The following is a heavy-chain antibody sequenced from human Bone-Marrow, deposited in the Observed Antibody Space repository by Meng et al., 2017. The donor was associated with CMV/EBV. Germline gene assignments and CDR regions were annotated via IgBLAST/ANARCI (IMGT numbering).Heavy chain of an antibody. CDR2: ISSDWSSI. D-gene: IGHD2-21*02. Sequence: GESLKISCAASGFTFSSYWMHWVRQAPGKGLVWVSRISSDWSSIIYADSVKGRFTISRDNAKNTLYLQMNSLRGEDTAVYYCARHRADYYFDYWGQRKLVHVSA. J-gene: IGHJ4*02. CDR3: ARHRADYYFDY. CDR1: GFTFSSYW. V-gene: IGHV3-74*01.